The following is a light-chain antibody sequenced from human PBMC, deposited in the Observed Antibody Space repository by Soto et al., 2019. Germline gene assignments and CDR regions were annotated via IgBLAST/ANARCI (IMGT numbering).Light chain of an antibody. V-gene: IGKV3-15*01. Sequence: EIVMTQSPATLSVSQGERAALSCRASQSVSSNLAWYQQKPGQAPRLLIYGASTRATGIPARFGGSGSGTEFTLTISSLQSEDFAVYYCQQYNNWPPITFAQGTRLEIK. J-gene: IGKJ5*01. CDR2: GAS. CDR3: QQYNNWPPIT. CDR1: QSVSSN.